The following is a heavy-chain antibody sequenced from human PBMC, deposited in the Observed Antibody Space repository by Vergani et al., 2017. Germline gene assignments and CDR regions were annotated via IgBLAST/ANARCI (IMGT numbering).Heavy chain of an antibody. J-gene: IGHJ4*02. D-gene: IGHD3-22*01. Sequence: QVQLVQSGAEVKKPGASVKVSCKASGYTFTSYGISWVRQAPGQGLEWMGWISAYNGNTNYAQKFQGRVTITADKSTSTAYMELSSLRSEDTAVYYCASGSRLGDSSGYTWGQGTLVTVSS. CDR3: ASGSRLGDSSGYT. CDR2: ISAYNGNT. CDR1: GYTFTSYG. V-gene: IGHV1-18*01.